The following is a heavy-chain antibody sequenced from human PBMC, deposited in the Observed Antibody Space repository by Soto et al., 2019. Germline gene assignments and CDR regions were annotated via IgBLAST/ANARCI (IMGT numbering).Heavy chain of an antibody. CDR2: ISGSGGTT. J-gene: IGHJ4*02. V-gene: IGHV3-23*01. CDR3: ARGSSGYISSWYYFDY. Sequence: GGSLRLSCAASGFTFSRYAMSWVRQAPGMGLQWVSVISGSGGTTYYADSVKGRFIISRDNSKATLSLQMNSLRAEDTAVYYCARGSSGYISSWYYFDYWGRGTLVTV. D-gene: IGHD6-13*01. CDR1: GFTFSRYA.